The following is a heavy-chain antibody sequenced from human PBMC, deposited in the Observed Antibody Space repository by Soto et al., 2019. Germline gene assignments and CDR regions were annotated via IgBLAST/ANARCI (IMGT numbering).Heavy chain of an antibody. D-gene: IGHD1-26*01. J-gene: IGHJ6*02. CDR1: GGSISSYY. Sequence: SETLSLTCTVSGGSISSYYWSWIRQPPGKGLEWIGYIYYSGSTNYNPSLKSRVTISVDTSKNQFSLKLSSVTAADTAVYYCGSDGAGPRVGNYGMDVWGQGTTVTVS. CDR3: GSDGAGPRVGNYGMDV. V-gene: IGHV4-59*01. CDR2: IYYSGST.